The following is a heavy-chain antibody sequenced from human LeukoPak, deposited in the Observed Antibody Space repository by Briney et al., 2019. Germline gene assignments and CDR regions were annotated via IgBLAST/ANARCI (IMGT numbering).Heavy chain of an antibody. D-gene: IGHD2-15*01. Sequence: GGSLRLSCAASGFTFSSYAMSWVRQAPGKGLEWVSAISGSGGSTYYADSVTGRFTISRDNSKNTLYLQMNSLRAEDTAVYYCAKAVALVAARGTYFDYWGQGTLVTVSS. J-gene: IGHJ4*02. CDR3: AKAVALVAARGTYFDY. CDR1: GFTFSSYA. V-gene: IGHV3-23*01. CDR2: ISGSGGST.